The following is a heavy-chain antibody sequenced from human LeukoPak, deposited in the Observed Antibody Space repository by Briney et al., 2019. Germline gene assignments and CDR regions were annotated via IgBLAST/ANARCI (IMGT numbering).Heavy chain of an antibody. CDR3: AHIQNYYETFDP. CDR2: IYWGDDK. CDR1: GFSLSTSGVG. J-gene: IGHJ5*02. Sequence: SGPTLVKPTQTLTLTCTFSGFSLSTSGVGVGWIRQPPGKALEWLALIYWGDDKRYSPSLKSRLTITKDTSKNQVVLTMTNMDPVDTATYYCAHIQNYYETFDPWGQGTLVTVSS. D-gene: IGHD3-22*01. V-gene: IGHV2-5*02.